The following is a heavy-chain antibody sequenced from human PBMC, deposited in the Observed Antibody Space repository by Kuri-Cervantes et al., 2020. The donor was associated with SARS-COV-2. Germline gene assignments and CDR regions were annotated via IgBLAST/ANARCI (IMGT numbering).Heavy chain of an antibody. J-gene: IGHJ4*02. Sequence: ASVKVSCKTSGYTFNRYTITWVRQTPGQGLEWMGWISAYNGKTNYAQDLQGRVTMTTDTSTSTAYMELRSLRSDDTAVYYCAAGGYSSSWYYFDYWGQGTLVTVSS. CDR3: AAGGYSSSWYYFDY. CDR1: GYTFNRYT. V-gene: IGHV1-18*01. CDR2: ISAYNGKT. D-gene: IGHD6-13*01.